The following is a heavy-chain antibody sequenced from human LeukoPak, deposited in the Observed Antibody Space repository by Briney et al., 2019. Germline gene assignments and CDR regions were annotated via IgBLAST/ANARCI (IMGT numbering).Heavy chain of an antibody. CDR2: ISGSGRTI. D-gene: IGHD1-1*01. Sequence: PGGSLRLSCAASGFMFNMYGINWVRQAPGKGLEWVSYISGSGRTIYYADSVKGRFTISRDNAKKSLYLQMNSLRAEDTAVYFCARVLGTGTTNDYRGKGTLVTVSS. CDR3: ARVLGTGTTNDY. V-gene: IGHV3-48*03. CDR1: GFMFNMYG. J-gene: IGHJ4*02.